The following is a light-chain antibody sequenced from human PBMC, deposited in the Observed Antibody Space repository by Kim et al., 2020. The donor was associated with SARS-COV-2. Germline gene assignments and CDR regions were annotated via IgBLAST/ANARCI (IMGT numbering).Light chain of an antibody. CDR2: GNN. CDR3: AAWDDRLKEV. V-gene: IGLV1-44*01. CDR1: SSNLGSNT. Sequence: PGQRVTISCSGSSSNLGSNTVNWYQQLPGTAPKLLIYGNNQRPSGVPDRFSGSKSGTSASLVISGLQSEDEADYYCAAWDDRLKEVFGGGTQLTVL. J-gene: IGLJ3*02.